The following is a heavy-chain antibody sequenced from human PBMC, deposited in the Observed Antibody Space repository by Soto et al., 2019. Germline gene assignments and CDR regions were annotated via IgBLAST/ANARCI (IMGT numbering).Heavy chain of an antibody. D-gene: IGHD3-9*01. CDR3: ARSYYKILTGYYT. V-gene: IGHV4-34*02. J-gene: IGHJ4*02. Sequence: QVQLQQWGAGLLKSSETLSLACVGSDGDFSGYSWGWVRQAPGKGVEWLGEINYRGDTTYNTSLRSRLTISGDTSKGQFSRSLTSVPAADTALYFCARSYYKILTGYYTWGQGTVVTVSS. CDR2: INYRGDT. CDR1: DGDFSGYS.